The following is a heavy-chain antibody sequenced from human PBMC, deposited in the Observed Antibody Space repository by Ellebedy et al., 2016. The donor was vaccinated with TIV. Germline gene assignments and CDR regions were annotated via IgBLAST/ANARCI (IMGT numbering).Heavy chain of an antibody. D-gene: IGHD2/OR15-2a*01. V-gene: IGHV3-33*08. CDR1: GFTFSDYY. Sequence: GESLKISCAASGFTFSDYYMSWVRQAPGKGLEWVAVVWYDGSDKYYADSVKGRFTISRDNSKNTLFLQMNSLRAEDTAVYYCARESCNNITCYFDYWGLGTLVTVSS. J-gene: IGHJ4*02. CDR2: VWYDGSDK. CDR3: ARESCNNITCYFDY.